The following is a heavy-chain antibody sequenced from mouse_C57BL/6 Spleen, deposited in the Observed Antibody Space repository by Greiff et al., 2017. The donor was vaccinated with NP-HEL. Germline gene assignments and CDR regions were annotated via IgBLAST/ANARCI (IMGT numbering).Heavy chain of an antibody. Sequence: EVKVEESGGGLVKPGGSLKLSCAASGFTFSDYGMHWVRQAPEKGLEWVAYISSGSSTIYYADTVKGRFTISRDNAKNTLFLQMTSLRSEDAAMYYCARPRDGLYYFDYWGQGTTLTVSS. CDR1: GFTFSDYG. D-gene: IGHD3-1*01. CDR2: ISSGSSTI. CDR3: ARPRDGLYYFDY. V-gene: IGHV5-17*01. J-gene: IGHJ2*01.